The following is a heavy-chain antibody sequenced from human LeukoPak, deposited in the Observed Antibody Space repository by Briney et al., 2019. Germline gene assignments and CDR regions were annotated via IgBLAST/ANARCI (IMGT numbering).Heavy chain of an antibody. Sequence: PSETLSLTCAVSGGSINSHYWGWIRQPPGKGLERIGEINPSGTTNYNPSLKSRVTISVDRSKNQFSLKLRSVTAADTAVFYCARGQGRDGYNGILDYWGQGALVTVSS. CDR3: ARGQGRDGYNGILDY. V-gene: IGHV4-34*01. J-gene: IGHJ4*02. D-gene: IGHD5-24*01. CDR2: INPSGTT. CDR1: GGSINSHY.